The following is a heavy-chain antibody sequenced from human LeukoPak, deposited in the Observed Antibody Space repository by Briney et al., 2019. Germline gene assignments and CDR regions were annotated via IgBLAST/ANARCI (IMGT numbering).Heavy chain of an antibody. J-gene: IGHJ4*02. CDR3: ARAPAYCSGGSCYSGHFDY. D-gene: IGHD2-15*01. Sequence: PSQTLSLTCAVSGGSISSGGYSWSWIRQPPGKGLEWIGYIYHSGSTYYNPSLKSRVTISVDRSKHQFSLKLSSVTAADTAVYYCARAPAYCSGGSCYSGHFDYWGQGTLVTVSS. V-gene: IGHV4-30-2*01. CDR1: GGSISSGGYS. CDR2: IYHSGST.